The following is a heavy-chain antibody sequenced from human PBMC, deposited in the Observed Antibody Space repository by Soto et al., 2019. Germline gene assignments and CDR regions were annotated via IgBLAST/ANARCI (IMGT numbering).Heavy chain of an antibody. CDR1: GYTFTGYY. V-gene: IGHV1-2*04. J-gene: IGHJ4*02. CDR2: INPNSGGT. D-gene: IGHD2-15*01. CDR3: ARSNPDIVVVSSPIPGFDY. Sequence: ASVKVSCKASGYTFTGYYMHWVRQAPGQGLEWMGWINPNSGGTNYAQKFQGWVTMTRDTSISTAYMELSRLRSGDTAVYYCARSNPDIVVVSSPIPGFDYWGQGTLVTVSS.